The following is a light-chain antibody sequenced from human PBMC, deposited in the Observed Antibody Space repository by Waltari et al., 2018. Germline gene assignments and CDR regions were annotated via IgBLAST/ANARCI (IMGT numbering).Light chain of an antibody. CDR3: QQRSSWPRT. Sequence: EIVLTQSPATLSLSPGERATLPCRASQSVSSYLAWYQQKPGQAPRLLIYDASNRATGIPARFSGSGSGTDFTLTISSLEPEDFAVYYCQQRSSWPRTFGQGTKVEIK. V-gene: IGKV3-11*01. CDR2: DAS. CDR1: QSVSSY. J-gene: IGKJ1*01.